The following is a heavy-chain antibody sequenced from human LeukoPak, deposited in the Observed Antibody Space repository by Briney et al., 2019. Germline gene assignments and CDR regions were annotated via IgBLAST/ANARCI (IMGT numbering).Heavy chain of an antibody. Sequence: GGSLRLSCAAPGFAFSNAWMTWVRQAPGKGLEWVGRVKTKSDGGTVAYAAPMRDRFTISRDDSEKTLYLQINSLKTEDTAVYYCATDLLDYWGQGTLVTVSS. J-gene: IGHJ4*02. D-gene: IGHD2-15*01. CDR2: VKTKSDGGTV. V-gene: IGHV3-15*05. CDR1: GFAFSNAW. CDR3: ATDLLDY.